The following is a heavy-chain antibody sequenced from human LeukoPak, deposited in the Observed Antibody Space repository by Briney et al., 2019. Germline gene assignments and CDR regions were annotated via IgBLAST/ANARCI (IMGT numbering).Heavy chain of an antibody. D-gene: IGHD4-11*01. Sequence: AGGSLRLSCAASGFTFSNYWMNWVRQAPGKGLEWVANIKQDGSDKYYVDSVKGRFTISRDNAKNSLYLQMNSLRAEDTAVYYCAREKGNYDGYYNYYMDVWAKGPRSPSP. CDR1: GFTFSNYW. J-gene: IGHJ6*03. CDR3: AREKGNYDGYYNYYMDV. CDR2: IKQDGSDK. V-gene: IGHV3-7*01.